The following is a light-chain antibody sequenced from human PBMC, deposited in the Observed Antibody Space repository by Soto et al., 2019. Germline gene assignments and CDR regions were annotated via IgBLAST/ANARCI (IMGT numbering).Light chain of an antibody. V-gene: IGLV2-14*03. CDR1: SSDVGGYNS. CDR2: NVS. J-gene: IGLJ1*01. Sequence: SLLTQPASVSWSPGQSIAISCTGTSSDVGGYNSVSWYQQHPGKAPKLMIYNVSNRPSGVSDRFSGSKSGNTSSLTISGLQAEDEADYYCSSYTSSNTYVFGTGTKVTVL. CDR3: SSYTSSNTYV.